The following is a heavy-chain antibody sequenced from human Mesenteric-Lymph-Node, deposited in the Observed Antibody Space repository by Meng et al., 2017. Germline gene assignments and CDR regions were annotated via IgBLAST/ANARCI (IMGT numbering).Heavy chain of an antibody. CDR1: GFTFSSYD. D-gene: IGHD4-17*01. CDR2: IGTAGDT. CDR3: ARPRQNDYGDFED. J-gene: IGHJ1*01. V-gene: IGHV3-13*01. Sequence: GESLKISCAASGFTFSSYDMHWVRQATGKGLEWVSAIGTAGDTYYPGSVKGRFTISRDNAKNSLFLQMNSLRVEDTAIYYCARPRQNDYGDFEDWGQGTLVTVSS.